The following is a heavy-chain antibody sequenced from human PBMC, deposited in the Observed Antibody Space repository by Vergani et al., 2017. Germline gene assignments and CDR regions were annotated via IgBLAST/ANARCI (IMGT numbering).Heavy chain of an antibody. CDR1: GGTFSSYA. D-gene: IGHD3-22*01. CDR2: IIPIFGTA. Sequence: QVQLVQSGAEVKKPGSSVKVSCKASGGTFSSYAISWVRQAPGQGLGWMGRIIPIFGTANYAQKFQGRVTITADESTSTAYMELSSLRSEDTAVYYCARVGAYYYDSSGYYYWGQGTLVTVSS. J-gene: IGHJ4*02. CDR3: ARVGAYYYDSSGYYY. V-gene: IGHV1-69*13.